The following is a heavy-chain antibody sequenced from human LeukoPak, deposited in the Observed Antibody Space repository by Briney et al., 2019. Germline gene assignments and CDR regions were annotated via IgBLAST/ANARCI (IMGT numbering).Heavy chain of an antibody. V-gene: IGHV4-59*01. CDR3: ARDRGDSSSGWYFYYYGMDV. CDR1: GGSTSSYY. CDR2: IYYSGST. J-gene: IGHJ6*02. D-gene: IGHD6-19*01. Sequence: SEALSLTCTVSGGSTSSYYWSWIRQPPGKGLEWIGYIYYSGSTNYNPSLKSRVTISVDTSKNQFSLKLSSVTAADTAVYYCARDRGDSSSGWYFYYYGMDVWGQGTTVTVSS.